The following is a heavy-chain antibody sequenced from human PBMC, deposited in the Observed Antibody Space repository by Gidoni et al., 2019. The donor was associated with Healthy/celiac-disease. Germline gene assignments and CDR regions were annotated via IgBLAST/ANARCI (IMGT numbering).Heavy chain of an antibody. D-gene: IGHD4-17*01. V-gene: IGHV3-11*05. CDR3: ASRTDYGDSNILYFDY. CDR1: GFTCSDYY. J-gene: IGHJ4*02. Sequence: QVQLVESVGGLVKPGGSLRLSCAASGFTCSDYYMSWIRQAPGKGLEWVSYISSSSSYTNYADSVKGRFTISRDNAKNSLYLQMNSLRAEDTAVYYCASRTDYGDSNILYFDYWGQGTLVTVSS. CDR2: ISSSSSYT.